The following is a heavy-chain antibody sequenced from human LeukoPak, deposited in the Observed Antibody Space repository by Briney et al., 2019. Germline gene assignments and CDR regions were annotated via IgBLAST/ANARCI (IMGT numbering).Heavy chain of an antibody. CDR2: IKTDGSIT. D-gene: IGHD3-10*01. V-gene: IGHV3-74*01. Sequence: GGSLRLSCAASGFSFSVYWMHWVRQAPGKGPVWVSRIKTDGSITDYADSVKGRFTISRDNAKNTLYLQMNSLRAEDTAVYYCARAARFLLWFGETPDYWGQGTLVTVSS. J-gene: IGHJ4*02. CDR3: ARAARFLLWFGETPDY. CDR1: GFSFSVYW.